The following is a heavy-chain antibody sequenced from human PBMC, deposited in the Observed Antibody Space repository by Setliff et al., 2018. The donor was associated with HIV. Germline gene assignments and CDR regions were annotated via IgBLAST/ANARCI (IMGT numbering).Heavy chain of an antibody. CDR1: GGSISSSSYY. D-gene: IGHD2-21*01. V-gene: IGHV4-39*01. J-gene: IGHJ6*04. Sequence: PSETLSLTCTVSGGSISSSSYYWGWIRQPPEKGLEWLGTIYYSGTTYYNPSLKSRVTISVDTSKNQFSLKLSSVTAAETAVYYCARLYSTVTPDIWGKGTTVTVSS. CDR2: IYYSGTT. CDR3: ARLYSTVTPDI.